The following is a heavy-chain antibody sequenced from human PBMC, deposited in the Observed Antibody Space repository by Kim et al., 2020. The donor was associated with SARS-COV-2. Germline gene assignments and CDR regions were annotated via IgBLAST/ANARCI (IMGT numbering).Heavy chain of an antibody. CDR3: ARDRLYGPFDY. D-gene: IGHD3-10*01. CDR1: GGSISSYY. V-gene: IGHV4-59*01. J-gene: IGHJ4*02. CDR2: IYYSGST. Sequence: SETLSLTCTVSGGSISSYYWSWIRQPPGKGLEWIGYIYYSGSTNYNPSLKSRVTISVDTSKNQFSLKLSSVTAADTAVYYCARDRLYGPFDYWGQGTLVT.